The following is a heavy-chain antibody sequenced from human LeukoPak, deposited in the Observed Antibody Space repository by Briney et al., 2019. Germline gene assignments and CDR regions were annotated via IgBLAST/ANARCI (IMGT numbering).Heavy chain of an antibody. D-gene: IGHD2-21*02. CDR2: INHSGST. CDR1: GFTFSSYA. CDR3: ARGKSYTNTKRTVVTPPFDY. J-gene: IGHJ4*02. V-gene: IGHV4-34*01. Sequence: LRLSCAASGFTFSSYAMHWVRQAPGKGLEWIGEINHSGSTNYNPSLKSRVTISVDTSKNQFSLKLSSVTAADTAVYYCARGKSYTNTKRTVVTPPFDYWGQGTLVTVSS.